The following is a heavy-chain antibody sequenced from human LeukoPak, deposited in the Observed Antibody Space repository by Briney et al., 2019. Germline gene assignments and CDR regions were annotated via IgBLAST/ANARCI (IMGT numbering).Heavy chain of an antibody. CDR1: GFTFSNYA. V-gene: IGHV3-23*01. CDR2: ISGSGDST. D-gene: IGHD6-19*01. Sequence: PGGSLRLSCAASGFTFSNYAMNWVRQAPGKGLEWVSAISGSGDSTYYADSVKGRFTISRDNSKSTLYLQMNSLRADDTAVYYCAKFPIAVAQTPFYQWGQGTLVTVCS. J-gene: IGHJ4*02. CDR3: AKFPIAVAQTPFYQ.